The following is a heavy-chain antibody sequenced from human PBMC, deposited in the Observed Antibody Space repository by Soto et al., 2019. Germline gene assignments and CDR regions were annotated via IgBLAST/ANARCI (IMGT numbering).Heavy chain of an antibody. Sequence: SETLSLACSVSGDSISSYYWSWIRQPPGKGLEWIGYIYYSGSTNYNPSFKSRVTISVDTPKNQFSLKLTFVTAADTAVYYCARGVATIGPWGQGTLVTVSS. CDR1: GDSISSYY. CDR3: ARGVATIGP. D-gene: IGHD5-12*01. CDR2: IYYSGST. V-gene: IGHV4-59*01. J-gene: IGHJ5*02.